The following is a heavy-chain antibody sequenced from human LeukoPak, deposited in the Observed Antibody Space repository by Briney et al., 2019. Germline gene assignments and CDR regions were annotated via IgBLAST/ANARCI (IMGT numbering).Heavy chain of an antibody. Sequence: ASVKVSCKASGYTFTSYDINWVRQATGQRVEWMGWMNPNSGNTGYAQKFQGRVTMTRNTSISTAYMELCSLRSEDTAVYYCSSMYYYDSSGYYSDAFDIWGQGTMVTVSS. J-gene: IGHJ3*02. CDR1: GYTFTSYD. CDR2: MNPNSGNT. V-gene: IGHV1-8*01. D-gene: IGHD3-22*01. CDR3: SSMYYYDSSGYYSDAFDI.